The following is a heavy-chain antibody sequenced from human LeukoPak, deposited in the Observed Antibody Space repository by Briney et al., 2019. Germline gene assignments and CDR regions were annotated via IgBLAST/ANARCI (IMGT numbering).Heavy chain of an antibody. J-gene: IGHJ6*02. CDR1: GFTSSSYW. V-gene: IGHV3-74*01. D-gene: IGHD3-3*01. Sequence: GGSLRLSCAASGFTSSSYWMHWVRQTPGKGLVWVSRINSDGSSTNYADSVRGRFTISRDNAKNTLYLQMNSLRAEDTAVYYCARAAGDYNFLNDYHFYGMDVWGQGTTVTVSS. CDR2: INSDGSST. CDR3: ARAAGDYNFLNDYHFYGMDV.